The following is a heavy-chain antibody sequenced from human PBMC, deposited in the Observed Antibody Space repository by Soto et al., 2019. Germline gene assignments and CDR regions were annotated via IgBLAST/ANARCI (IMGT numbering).Heavy chain of an antibody. CDR1: GFMFSGYG. V-gene: IGHV3-30*18. Sequence: QVQLVESGGGVVQPGDSLRLSCAASGFMFSGYGMHWLRQAPGKGLEWVAVISHDGSEKYYGDSVKGRCTVSRDNSNNTLFLQIDSLIAEDTAVYYCAKLVGGVKAIGAPGDWLDPWGQGTLVTVSS. CDR3: AKLVGGVKAIGAPGDWLDP. J-gene: IGHJ5*02. D-gene: IGHD3-3*01. CDR2: ISHDGSEK.